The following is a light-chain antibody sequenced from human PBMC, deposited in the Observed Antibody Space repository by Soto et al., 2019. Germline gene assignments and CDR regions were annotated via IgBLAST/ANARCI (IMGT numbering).Light chain of an antibody. Sequence: DIQMTQSPSSLSASVGDTVTITCRASQSISVHLNWYQQKGGKVPKLLIYAASNLYSGVPSRFSGSGSETDFALTINSLQPEDFATYYCQQSYIPPYTFGQGTRMEIK. CDR2: AAS. J-gene: IGKJ2*01. CDR3: QQSYIPPYT. CDR1: QSISVH. V-gene: IGKV1-39*01.